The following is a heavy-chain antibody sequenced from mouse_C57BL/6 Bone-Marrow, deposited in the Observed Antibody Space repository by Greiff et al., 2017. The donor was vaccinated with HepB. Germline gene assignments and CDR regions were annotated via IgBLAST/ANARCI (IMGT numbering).Heavy chain of an antibody. V-gene: IGHV1-69*01. CDR1: GYTFTSYW. Sequence: QVQLQQPGAELVMPGASVKLSCKASGYTFTSYWMHWVKQRPGQGLEWIGEIDPSDSYTNYNQKFKGKSTLTVDKSSSTAYMQLSSLTSEDSAGYDCSRCPHYYDSGPDYWGQGTTLTVSA. D-gene: IGHD1-1*01. CDR3: SRCPHYYDSGPDY. J-gene: IGHJ2*01. CDR2: IDPSDSYT.